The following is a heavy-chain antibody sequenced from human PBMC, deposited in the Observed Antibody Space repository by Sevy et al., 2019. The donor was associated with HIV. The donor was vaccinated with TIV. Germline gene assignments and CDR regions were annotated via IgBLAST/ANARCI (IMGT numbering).Heavy chain of an antibody. Sequence: GGSLRLSCAASGFTFSSYGMHWVRQAPGKGLEWVAVKWYDGSNKYYAHSVKGRFTISRDNSMNTLYLQMNSLRAEDTAVYYCARGGYSYGYPYYLDYWGQGTLFTVSS. V-gene: IGHV3-33*01. D-gene: IGHD5-18*01. J-gene: IGHJ4*02. CDR2: KWYDGSNK. CDR1: GFTFSSYG. CDR3: ARGGYSYGYPYYLDY.